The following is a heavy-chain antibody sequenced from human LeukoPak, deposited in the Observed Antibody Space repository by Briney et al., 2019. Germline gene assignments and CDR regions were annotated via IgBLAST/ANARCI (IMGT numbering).Heavy chain of an antibody. D-gene: IGHD3-10*01. J-gene: IGHJ3*02. Sequence: PGGSLRLSCAASGFTFSSYAMHWVRQAPGKGLEWVAVISYDGSNKYYADSVKGRFTISRDNSKNTLYLQMNSLRAEDTAVYYCARGAPWFGESRGAFDIWGQGTMVTVSS. V-gene: IGHV3-30-3*01. CDR3: ARGAPWFGESRGAFDI. CDR2: ISYDGSNK. CDR1: GFTFSSYA.